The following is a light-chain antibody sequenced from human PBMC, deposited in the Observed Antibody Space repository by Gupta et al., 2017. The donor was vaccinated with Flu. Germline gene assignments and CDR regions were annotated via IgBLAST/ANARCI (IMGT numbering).Light chain of an antibody. V-gene: IGKV3-15*01. CDR1: QSVGSS. CDR3: QQDNNWPPWT. CDR2: GAS. J-gene: IGKJ1*01. Sequence: MVMTQSPATLSVSPGERATLSCRASQSVGSSLAWYQQKPGQAPRLLIYGASTRATGIPVRFSGSGSGTEFTLTINSLQSEDFAVYYCQQDNNWPPWTFGQGTKVEIK.